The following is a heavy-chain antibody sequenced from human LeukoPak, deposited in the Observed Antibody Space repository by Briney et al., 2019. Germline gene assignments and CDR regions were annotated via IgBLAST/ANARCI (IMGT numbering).Heavy chain of an antibody. V-gene: IGHV4-4*07. CDR2: IYTSGST. D-gene: IGHD2-15*01. Sequence: SETLSLTCTVSGGSVSGYYWSWIRQPAGKGLEWIGRIYTSGSTNYSPSLMSRVTMSLDTSKNQFSLKLTSVTAADTAVYYCARGIYCSGPACYYYYYYMDVWGKGTTVTVSS. J-gene: IGHJ6*03. CDR1: GGSVSGYY. CDR3: ARGIYCSGPACYYYYYYMDV.